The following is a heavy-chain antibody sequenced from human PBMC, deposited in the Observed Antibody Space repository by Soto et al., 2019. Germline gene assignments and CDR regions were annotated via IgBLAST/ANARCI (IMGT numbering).Heavy chain of an antibody. CDR1: GYTFTSYY. CDR2: INPSGGST. CDR3: ASHYYGSGSYFYAFDI. Sequence: ASVKVSCKASGYTFTSYYMHWVRQAPGQGLEWMGIINPSGGSTSYAQKFQGRVTMTRDTSTSTVYMELSSLRSEDTAVYYCASHYYGSGSYFYAFDIWGQGTMVTVSS. V-gene: IGHV1-46*01. D-gene: IGHD3-10*01. J-gene: IGHJ3*02.